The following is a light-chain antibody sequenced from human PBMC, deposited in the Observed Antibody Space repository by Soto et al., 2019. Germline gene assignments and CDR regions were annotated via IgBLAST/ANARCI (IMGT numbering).Light chain of an antibody. J-gene: IGKJ2*01. CDR3: MQALQSPYT. CDR1: QSLLHSNGYNY. V-gene: IGKV2-28*01. CDR2: LGS. Sequence: DIVMTQSPLSLPVTPGEPASISCRSSQSLLHSNGYNYLDWYLQKPGQSPQLLIYLGSNRASGVPDRFSGSGSVTDFTLKISRVEAEDVGVYYCMQALQSPYTFGHGTKLEIK.